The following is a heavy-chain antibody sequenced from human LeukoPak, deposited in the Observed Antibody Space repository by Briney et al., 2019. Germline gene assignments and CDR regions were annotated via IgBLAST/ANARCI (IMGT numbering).Heavy chain of an antibody. Sequence: GESLKISCKGSGYSFTNYWIGWVRQMPGKGLEWMGIIYPGDSDTKYSPSFQGQVTISADKSISTAYLQWSSLKASDTAMYYCARPHYDSSGLNAFDIWGQGTMVTVSS. V-gene: IGHV5-51*01. CDR1: GYSFTNYW. CDR2: IYPGDSDT. J-gene: IGHJ3*02. CDR3: ARPHYDSSGLNAFDI. D-gene: IGHD3-22*01.